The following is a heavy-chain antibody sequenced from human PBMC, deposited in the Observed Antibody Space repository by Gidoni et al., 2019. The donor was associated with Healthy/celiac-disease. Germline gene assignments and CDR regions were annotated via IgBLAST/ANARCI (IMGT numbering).Heavy chain of an antibody. CDR2: ISWNSGSI. CDR3: AKDMGSRGDGYNCCDY. V-gene: IGHV3-9*01. CDR1: GFTVDDYA. Sequence: EVQLVESGGGLVQPGRYLRLSCAASGFTVDDYAMHWVRQAPGKGLEWFSGISWNSGSIGYADSVKGRFTISRDNAKNSLYLQMNSLRAEDTALYYCAKDMGSRGDGYNCCDYWGQGTLVTVSS. D-gene: IGHD5-12*01. J-gene: IGHJ4*02.